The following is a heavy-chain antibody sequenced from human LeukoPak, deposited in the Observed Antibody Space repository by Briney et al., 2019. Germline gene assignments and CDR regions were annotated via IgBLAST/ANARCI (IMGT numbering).Heavy chain of an antibody. J-gene: IGHJ4*02. D-gene: IGHD1-26*01. CDR3: AKAMEYSGSYYGTYYGARYYYFDY. CDR2: IYSGDST. Sequence: GGSLRLSYAASGFTVGSNYMSWVRLAPGKGLEWVSGIYSGDSTYYADSVTGRFTISRDNPKNALYLQMNSLRAEDTAVYYCAKAMEYSGSYYGTYYGARYYYFDYWGQGTLVTVSS. V-gene: IGHV3-66*01. CDR1: GFTVGSNY.